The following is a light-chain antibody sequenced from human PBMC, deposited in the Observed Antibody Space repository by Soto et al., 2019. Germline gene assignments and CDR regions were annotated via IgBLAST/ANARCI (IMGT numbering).Light chain of an antibody. Sequence: DIVLTQSPGTLSLSPGERATLSCRASQGLSSSFLAWYQQKPGQSPRLLIYGASSRATGIPDRFSGSGSGTDFTLTISRLEPEDFAVYYCQQYGSSPYNFGQGTKLDIK. V-gene: IGKV3-20*01. CDR1: QGLSSSF. CDR2: GAS. J-gene: IGKJ2*01. CDR3: QQYGSSPYN.